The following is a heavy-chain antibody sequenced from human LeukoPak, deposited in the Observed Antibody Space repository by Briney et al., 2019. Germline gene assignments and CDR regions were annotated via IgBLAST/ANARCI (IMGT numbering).Heavy chain of an antibody. V-gene: IGHV3-53*01. Sequence: GGSLRLSCAASGFTVSSNYMSWVRQAPGKGLERVSVIYSGGSTYYADSVKGRFTISRDNAKNSLYLQVHSLRADDTAVYYCARGGLHRLWFGEFWGQGTLVTVSS. CDR3: ARGGLHRLWFGEF. CDR2: IYSGGST. CDR1: GFTVSSNY. D-gene: IGHD3-10*01. J-gene: IGHJ4*02.